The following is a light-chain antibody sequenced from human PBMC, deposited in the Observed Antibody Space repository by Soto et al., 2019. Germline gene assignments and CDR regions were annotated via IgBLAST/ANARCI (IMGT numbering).Light chain of an antibody. Sequence: EIVITQAPATLSLSPGERATLSSRASQSVSSYLAWYQQKPGQAPRLLIFGASTRATGIPDRFSGSGAGAYFNLTISRLEPADFGVYYCQQYGSSHTFGQGTRLEIK. V-gene: IGKV3-20*01. J-gene: IGKJ5*01. CDR3: QQYGSSHT. CDR1: QSVSSY. CDR2: GAS.